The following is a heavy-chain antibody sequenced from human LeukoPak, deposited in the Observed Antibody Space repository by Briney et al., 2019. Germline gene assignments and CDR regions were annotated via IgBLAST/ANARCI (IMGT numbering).Heavy chain of an antibody. J-gene: IGHJ4*02. Sequence: PSETLSLTCAVYGGSFSGYYWSWIRQPPGKGLEWIGEINHSGSTNYNPSLKSRATISVDTSKNQFSLKLSSVTAADTAVYYCARGIAVAGTDYWGQGTLVTVSS. V-gene: IGHV4-34*01. CDR1: GGSFSGYY. CDR2: INHSGST. CDR3: ARGIAVAGTDY. D-gene: IGHD6-19*01.